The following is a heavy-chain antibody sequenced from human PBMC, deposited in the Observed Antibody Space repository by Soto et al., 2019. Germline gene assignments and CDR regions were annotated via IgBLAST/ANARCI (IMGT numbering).Heavy chain of an antibody. J-gene: IGHJ6*02. D-gene: IGHD2-21*02. CDR1: GYSFTSYW. CDR2: IYPGDSDT. V-gene: IGHV5-51*01. CDR3: ARHRCGGDCYQQYYYYGMDV. Sequence: GESLKISCKGSGYSFTSYWIGWVRQMPGKGLEWMGIIYPGDSDTRYSPSFQGQVTISADKSISTAYLQWSSLKASDTAMYYCARHRCGGDCYQQYYYYGMDVWGQGTTVTVSS.